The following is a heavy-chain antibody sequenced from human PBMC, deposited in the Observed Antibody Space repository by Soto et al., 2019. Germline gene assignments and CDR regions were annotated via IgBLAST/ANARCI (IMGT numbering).Heavy chain of an antibody. CDR3: VRGADFWSGYENLYYFDY. V-gene: IGHV4-31*02. CDR1: GGSISSGGYY. D-gene: IGHD3-3*01. CDR2: IYYSGST. J-gene: IGHJ4*02. Sequence: PSETLSLTCTVSGGSISSGGYYWSWIRQHPGKGLEWIGYIYYSGSTYYNPSLKSRVTISVDTSKNQFSLKLSSVTAADTAVYYCVRGADFWSGYENLYYFDYWGQGTLVTVSS.